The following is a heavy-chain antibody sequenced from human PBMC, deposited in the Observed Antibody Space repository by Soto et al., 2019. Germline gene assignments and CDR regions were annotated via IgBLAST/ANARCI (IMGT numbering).Heavy chain of an antibody. D-gene: IGHD6-19*01. Sequence: LRLSCAASGFTVSSNYMSWVRQAPGKGLEWVSVIYSGGSTYYADSVKGRFTISRDNSKNTLYLQMNSLRAEDTSVYYCARGLSGWARYGMDVWDQGTTVTVSS. CDR3: ARGLSGWARYGMDV. V-gene: IGHV3-53*01. CDR2: IYSGGST. CDR1: GFTVSSNY. J-gene: IGHJ6*02.